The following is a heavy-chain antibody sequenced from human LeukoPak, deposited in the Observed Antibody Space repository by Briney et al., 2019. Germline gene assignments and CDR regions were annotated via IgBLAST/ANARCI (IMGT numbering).Heavy chain of an antibody. J-gene: IGHJ4*02. Sequence: SETLSLTCTVSGGSVSSNIYYWNWIRQPPGKGLEWIGYIDYSGSTNYNPSLESRVTISVDTSKNQFSLKLTSLTAADTAVYYCAREDSSGYLGYWGEGTL. D-gene: IGHD3-22*01. V-gene: IGHV4-61*01. CDR3: AREDSSGYLGY. CDR1: GGSVSSNIYY. CDR2: IDYSGST.